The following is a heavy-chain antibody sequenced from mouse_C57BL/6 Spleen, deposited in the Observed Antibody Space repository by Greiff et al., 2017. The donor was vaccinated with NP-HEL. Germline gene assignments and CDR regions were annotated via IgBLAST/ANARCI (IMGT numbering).Heavy chain of an antibody. CDR2: INPNNGGT. J-gene: IGHJ2*01. V-gene: IGHV1-18*01. Sequence: EVKLMESGPELVKPGASVKIPCKASGYTFTDYNMDWVKQSHGKSLEWIGDINPNNGGTIYNQKFKGKATLTVDKSSSTAYMELRSLTSEDTAVYYCARKTLHLDYWGQGTTLTVSS. CDR3: ARKTLHLDY. D-gene: IGHD2-10*01. CDR1: GYTFTDYN.